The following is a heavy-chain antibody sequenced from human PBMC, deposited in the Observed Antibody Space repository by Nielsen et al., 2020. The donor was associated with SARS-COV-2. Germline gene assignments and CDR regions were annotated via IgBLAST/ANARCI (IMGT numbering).Heavy chain of an antibody. D-gene: IGHD3-9*01. CDR2: IYYSGST. J-gene: IGHJ4*02. CDR1: GGSISSSSYY. CDR3: ARLLGDYDILTGYQDY. V-gene: IGHV4-39*01. Sequence: SETLSLTCTVSGGSISSSSYYWGWIRQPPGKGLEWIGSIYYSGSTYYNPSLKSRVTISVDTSKNQFSLKLGSVTAADTAVYYCARLLGDYDILTGYQDYWGQGTLVTVSS.